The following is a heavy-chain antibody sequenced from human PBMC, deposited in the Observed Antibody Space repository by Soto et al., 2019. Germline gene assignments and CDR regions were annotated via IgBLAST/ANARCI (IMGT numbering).Heavy chain of an antibody. D-gene: IGHD2-15*01. J-gene: IGHJ5*02. CDR1: GFTFSSYW. CDR2: INSDGSST. Sequence: EVQLVESGGGLVQPGGSLRLSCAASGFTFSSYWMHWVRQAPGKGLVWVSRINSDGSSTSYADSVKGRFTISRDNAKKTLYPQMNSLRAEDTAVYYCVITRLMVAAATRETSWGRGTRVTSSP. CDR3: VITRLMVAAATRETS. V-gene: IGHV3-74*01.